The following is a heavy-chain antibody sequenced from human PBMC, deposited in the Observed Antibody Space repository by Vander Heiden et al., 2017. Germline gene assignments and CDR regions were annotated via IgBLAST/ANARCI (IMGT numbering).Heavy chain of an antibody. V-gene: IGHV3-20*04. CDR3: ARRSTMATLEGFDF. CDR1: GFTFRDYA. D-gene: IGHD5-12*01. CDR2: INGPGGST. J-gene: IGHJ4*02. Sequence: EVQLAESGGGVARPAESLKLSCPASGFTFRDYAMTWIRQVPGRGLEWVSNINGPGGSTDYAASVRGRFTISRDNARNSLYLQMNSLSAEDTAFYYCARRSTMATLEGFDFWGQGTLVTVSS.